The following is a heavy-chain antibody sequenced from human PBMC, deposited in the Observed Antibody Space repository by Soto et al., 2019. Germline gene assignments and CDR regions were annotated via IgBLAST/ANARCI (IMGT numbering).Heavy chain of an antibody. CDR2: IKSKTDGGTI. Sequence: GGSLRLSCAASGFTFSNAWMNWVRQAPGKGLEWVGRIKSKTDGGTIDYAAPVKGRFSISRDDSKNTVYLQMNSLKIDDTAVYYCTSRRDWTAVDPLDYWGLGTLVTVSS. V-gene: IGHV3-15*07. CDR3: TSRRDWTAVDPLDY. D-gene: IGHD5-18*01. J-gene: IGHJ4*02. CDR1: GFTFSNAW.